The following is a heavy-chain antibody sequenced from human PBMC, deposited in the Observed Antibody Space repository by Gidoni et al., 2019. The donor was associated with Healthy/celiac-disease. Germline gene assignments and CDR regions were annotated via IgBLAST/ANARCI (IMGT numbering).Heavy chain of an antibody. D-gene: IGHD6-13*01. Sequence: QVQLVQSGAEVKKPGASVKVSCKASGYTFTSYDINWVRQATGQGLEWMGWMNPNSGNTGYAQKFQGRVTMTRNTSISTAYMELSSLRSEDTAVYYCARGGRQQLVSTNYYYGMDVWGQGTTVTVSS. CDR2: MNPNSGNT. J-gene: IGHJ6*02. V-gene: IGHV1-8*01. CDR3: ARGGRQQLVSTNYYYGMDV. CDR1: GYTFTSYD.